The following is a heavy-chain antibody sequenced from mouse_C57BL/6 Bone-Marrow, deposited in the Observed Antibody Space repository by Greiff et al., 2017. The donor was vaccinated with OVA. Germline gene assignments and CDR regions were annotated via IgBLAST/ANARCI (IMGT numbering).Heavy chain of an antibody. V-gene: IGHV1-63*01. J-gene: IGHJ2*01. Sequence: QVQLQQSGAELVRPGPSVKMSCKASGYTFTNYWIGWAKQRPGHGLEWIGDIYPGGGYTNYNEKFKGKATLTADKYSSTAYMQFSSLTSEDSAIYYCARGRDFDYWGQGTTLTVSS. CDR1: GYTFTNYW. CDR2: IYPGGGYT. CDR3: ARGRDFDY.